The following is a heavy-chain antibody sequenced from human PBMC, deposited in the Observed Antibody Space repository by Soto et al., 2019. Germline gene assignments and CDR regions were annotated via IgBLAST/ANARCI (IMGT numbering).Heavy chain of an antibody. V-gene: IGHV3-20*04. CDR1: GFTFDDYG. Sequence: EVQLVESGGGVLRPGGSLRLSCAASGFTFDDYGMTWAHQAPGKGLEWVSGVDWNGGSTGYADSVKGRFTISRDNAKNSLYLQMNSLRAEDTAFYYCVRGARLNFDYWGQGTLVTVSS. CDR3: VRGARLNFDY. CDR2: VDWNGGST. J-gene: IGHJ4*02.